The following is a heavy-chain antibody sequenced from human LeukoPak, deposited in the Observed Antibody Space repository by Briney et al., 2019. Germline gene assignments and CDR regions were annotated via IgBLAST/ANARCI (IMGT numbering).Heavy chain of an antibody. J-gene: IGHJ4*02. CDR3: ATRDIPYYYDSSGYFNLPDY. V-gene: IGHV1-69*13. CDR1: GGTFSSYA. Sequence: SVKVSCKASGGTFSSYAISWVRQAPGQGLEWMGGIIPIFGTANYAQKFQGRVTITADESTSTAYMELSSLRSEDTAVYYCATRDIPYYYDSSGYFNLPDYWGQGTLVTVSS. CDR2: IIPIFGTA. D-gene: IGHD3-22*01.